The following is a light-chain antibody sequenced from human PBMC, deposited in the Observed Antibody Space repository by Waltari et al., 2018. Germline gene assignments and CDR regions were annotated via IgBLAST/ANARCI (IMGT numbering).Light chain of an antibody. J-gene: IGLJ3*02. V-gene: IGLV1-44*01. Sequence: QSVLTQPPSASGTPGQRVTITCSGSRSNIGAEVVNWYQVLPGTAPKRLIYSTNQRPSGVPERVSGSKSGTSASLAISGLQSEDEADYYCATWDYSLDGQVFGGGTKLTVL. CDR2: STN. CDR1: RSNIGAEV. CDR3: ATWDYSLDGQV.